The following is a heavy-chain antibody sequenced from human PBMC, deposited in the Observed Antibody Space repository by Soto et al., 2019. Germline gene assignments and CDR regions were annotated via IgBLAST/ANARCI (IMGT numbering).Heavy chain of an antibody. CDR1: GDSISTNYF. D-gene: IGHD6-19*01. Sequence: QVLLQESGPGLVQPSGTLSLSCAVSGDSISTNYFWGWVRQPPGKGLEWVGDISHSGSVNYNPSLKCXVTISIDKSKNQFSLKLNSVTAADTAVYYWARSFGWYAIDYWGQGTLVIVSS. CDR3: ARSFGWYAIDY. CDR2: ISHSGSV. J-gene: IGHJ4*02. V-gene: IGHV4-4*02.